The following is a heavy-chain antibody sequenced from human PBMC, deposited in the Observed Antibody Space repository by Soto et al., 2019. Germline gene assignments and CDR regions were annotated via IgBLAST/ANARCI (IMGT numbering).Heavy chain of an antibody. Sequence: QLQLQESGPGLVKPSETLSLTCTVSGGSISSSSYYWGWIRQPPGKGLEWIGSIYYSGSTYYNPSLKSRFTISVDTSKNQFSLKLSSVTAADTAVYYCARQYGDYGLYYYYYYMDVWGKGTTVTVSS. CDR3: ARQYGDYGLYYYYYYMDV. CDR2: IYYSGST. D-gene: IGHD4-17*01. V-gene: IGHV4-39*01. CDR1: GGSISSSSYY. J-gene: IGHJ6*03.